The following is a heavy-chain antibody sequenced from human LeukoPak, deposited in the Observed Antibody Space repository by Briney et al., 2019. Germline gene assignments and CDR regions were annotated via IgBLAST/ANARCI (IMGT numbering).Heavy chain of an antibody. V-gene: IGHV4-4*07. D-gene: IGHD6-13*01. CDR1: GGSISSYY. CDR3: ARVHPAGTIDY. CDR2: IYTSGST. J-gene: IGHJ4*02. Sequence: SETLSLTCTVSGGSISSYYWSWLRQTAGKGLEWIGRIYTSGSTNYNPSLTSRDTMSVDTSKNQFSLKLSSVTAADTAVYYCARVHPAGTIDYWGQGTLVTVSS.